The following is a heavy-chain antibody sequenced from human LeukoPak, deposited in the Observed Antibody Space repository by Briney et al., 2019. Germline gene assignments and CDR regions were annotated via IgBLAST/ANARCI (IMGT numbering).Heavy chain of an antibody. CDR1: GYSFPSYW. CDR3: ARHPPYCGRDCCYFDY. D-gene: IGHD2-21*02. V-gene: IGHV5-51*01. CDR2: IYPGDSDT. Sequence: GESLKISCKGSGYSFPSYWIGWVRQMPGKGLEWMGIIYPGDSDTKYSPSFQGQVTISVDKSISTAFLQWSTLKASDTAVYYCARHPPYCGRDCCYFDYWGQGTLVTVSS. J-gene: IGHJ4*02.